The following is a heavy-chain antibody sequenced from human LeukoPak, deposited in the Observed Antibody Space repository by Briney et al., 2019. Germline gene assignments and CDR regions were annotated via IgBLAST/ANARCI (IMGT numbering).Heavy chain of an antibody. D-gene: IGHD4-23*01. Sequence: ASVKVSCKASGYTFTSYGITWVRQAPGQGLEWLGWINPDSGGTNYAQKFEGRVTMTRDTSINTAFMELNRLRSDDTAVYYCARAFFGGSNYWGQGTLVTVSS. CDR3: ARAFFGGSNY. J-gene: IGHJ4*02. CDR2: INPDSGGT. V-gene: IGHV1-2*02. CDR1: GYTFTSYG.